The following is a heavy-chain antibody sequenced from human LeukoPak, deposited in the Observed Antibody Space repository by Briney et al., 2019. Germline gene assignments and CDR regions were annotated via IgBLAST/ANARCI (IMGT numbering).Heavy chain of an antibody. V-gene: IGHV4-34*01. D-gene: IGHD4-17*01. Sequence: SETLSLTCAVYGGSFSDYYWSWIRQPPGKGLEWIGEINHSGSTNYNPSLKSRVTISVDTSKNQFSLKLSSMTAADTAVYYCARGNRTTVTTSLDPWGQGTLVTVSS. CDR2: INHSGST. CDR1: GGSFSDYY. CDR3: ARGNRTTVTTSLDP. J-gene: IGHJ5*02.